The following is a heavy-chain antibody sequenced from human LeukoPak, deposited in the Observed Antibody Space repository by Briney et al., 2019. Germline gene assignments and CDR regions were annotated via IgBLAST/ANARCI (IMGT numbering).Heavy chain of an antibody. V-gene: IGHV1-69*05. CDR1: GGSFSTSG. CDR3: ARDHWGIVENGYDYFYYDMDV. CDR2: VIPIYGTP. D-gene: IGHD7-27*01. Sequence: EASVKVSCKASGGSFSTSGFSWVRQAPGQGLEWMGGVIPIYGTPSYAQKFQGRVTITTDESTSTAYMELSSLRSEDTAVYYCARDHWGIVENGYDYFYYDMDVWGQGTTVTLSS. J-gene: IGHJ6*02.